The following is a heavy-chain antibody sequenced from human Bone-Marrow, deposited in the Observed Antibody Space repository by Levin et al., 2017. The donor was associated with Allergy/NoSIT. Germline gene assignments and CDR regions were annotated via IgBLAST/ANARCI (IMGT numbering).Heavy chain of an antibody. CDR2: IHHSGGT. CDR1: GTSIGSGFW. V-gene: IGHV4-4*02. D-gene: IGHD2/OR15-2a*01. Sequence: PSETLSLTCAVSGTSIGSGFWWSWLRQSPDKGLEWLGEIHHSGGTSFNPSLQSRVTISVDKSKNQFSLDLRSVTVADTAVYFCARAGPAFAFSTNIYTPYFDYWGQGLLVTVSS. J-gene: IGHJ4*02. CDR3: ARAGPAFAFSTNIYTPYFDY.